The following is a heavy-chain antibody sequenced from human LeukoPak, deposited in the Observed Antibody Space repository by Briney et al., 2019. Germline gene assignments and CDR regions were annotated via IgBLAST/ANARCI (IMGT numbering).Heavy chain of an antibody. D-gene: IGHD2-15*01. Sequence: GGSLRPSCAASGFTFSSYGMHWVRQAPGKGLEWVAVIWYDGSSKYYADSVKGRFTISRDNSKNTLYLQMNSLRAEDTAVYYCARRGLGSTYYFDYWGQGTLVTVSS. CDR3: ARRGLGSTYYFDY. V-gene: IGHV3-33*01. CDR2: IWYDGSSK. J-gene: IGHJ4*02. CDR1: GFTFSSYG.